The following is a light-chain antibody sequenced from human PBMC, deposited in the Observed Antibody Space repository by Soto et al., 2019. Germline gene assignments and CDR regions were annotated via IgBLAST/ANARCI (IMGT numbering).Light chain of an antibody. CDR3: QRYGGSPPVT. J-gene: IGKJ4*01. CDR1: QSFSSNN. Sequence: EVVLTQSPGTLSLSPGERATLSCRASQSFSSNNLAWYQHKAGQPPKLIVYSASRRATGVPDRFSGSGSGTDFPLTISRLEPEDFALYYCQRYGGSPPVTFGGGTKVDIK. CDR2: SAS. V-gene: IGKV3-20*01.